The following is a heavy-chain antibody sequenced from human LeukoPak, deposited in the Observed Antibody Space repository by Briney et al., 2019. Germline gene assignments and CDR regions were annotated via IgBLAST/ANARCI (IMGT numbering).Heavy chain of an antibody. CDR1: GFTFSSYG. D-gene: IGHD5-12*01. J-gene: IGHJ4*02. CDR3: AKGGPRSVVASPPENYFDY. V-gene: IGHV3-23*01. Sequence: GGSLRLSCAASGFTFSSYGMSWVRQAPGKGLEWVSAISGSGGSTYYADSVKGRFTISRDNSKNTLYLQMNSLRAEDTAVYYCAKGGPRSVVASPPENYFDYWGQGTLVTVSS. CDR2: ISGSGGST.